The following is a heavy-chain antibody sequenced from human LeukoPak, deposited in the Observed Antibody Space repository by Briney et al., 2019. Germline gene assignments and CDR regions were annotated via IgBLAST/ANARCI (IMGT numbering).Heavy chain of an antibody. CDR2: ISYDGSNK. V-gene: IGHV3-30-3*01. Sequence: GGSLRLSCAASGFSFSNYAMHWVRQAPGKGLEWVTLISYDGSNKYYADSVKGRFTISRDNSKNTLFLQMNSLRAEDTAVYYCARIPGGYYYAMDVWGQGTTVTVSS. CDR3: ARIPGGYYYAMDV. CDR1: GFSFSNYA. D-gene: IGHD3-16*01. J-gene: IGHJ6*02.